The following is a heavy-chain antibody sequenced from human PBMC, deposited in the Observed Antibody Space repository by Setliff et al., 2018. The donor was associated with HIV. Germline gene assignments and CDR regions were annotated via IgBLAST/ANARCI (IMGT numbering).Heavy chain of an antibody. CDR2: IIPIFGTA. D-gene: IGHD2-21*01. V-gene: IGHV1-69*13. J-gene: IGHJ3*02. CDR3: ARLSYCGGDCYSTGASDI. CDR1: GDTVISYA. Sequence: SVKVSCKASGDTVISYAISWVRQAPGQGLEWMGGIIPIFGTANYAQKFQGRVTITADESTSTAYMELISLTSEDTAVYYCARLSYCGGDCYSTGASDIWGQGTMVTVSS.